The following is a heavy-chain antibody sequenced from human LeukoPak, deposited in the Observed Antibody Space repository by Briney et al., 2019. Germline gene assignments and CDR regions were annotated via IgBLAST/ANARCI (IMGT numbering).Heavy chain of an antibody. CDR2: IYYNGST. D-gene: IGHD3-9*01. Sequence: SETLSLTCTVSGGSISSYYWSWIRQPPGKGLEWIGYIYYNGSTNYNPSLKSRVTISVDTSKNQFSLKLSSVTAADTAVYYCARVPDILTNNWFDPWGQGTLVTVSS. CDR3: ARVPDILTNNWFDP. CDR1: GGSISSYY. J-gene: IGHJ5*02. V-gene: IGHV4-59*01.